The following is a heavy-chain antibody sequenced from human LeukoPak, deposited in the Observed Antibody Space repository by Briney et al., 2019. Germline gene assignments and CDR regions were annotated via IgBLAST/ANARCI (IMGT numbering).Heavy chain of an antibody. V-gene: IGHV3-7*01. Sequence: PGGSLRLSCAASGFTFSSYWMSWVRQAPGKGLEWVANIKQDGSEKYYVDSVKGRFTISRDNAKNSLYLRMNSLRAEDTAVYYCAREDYYYYYGMDVWGQGTTVTVSS. CDR1: GFTFSSYW. CDR3: AREDYYYYYGMDV. J-gene: IGHJ6*02. CDR2: IKQDGSEK.